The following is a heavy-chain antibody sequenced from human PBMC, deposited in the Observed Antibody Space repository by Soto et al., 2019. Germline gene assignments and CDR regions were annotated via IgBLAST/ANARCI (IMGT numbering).Heavy chain of an antibody. V-gene: IGHV1-69*08. J-gene: IGHJ5*02. CDR3: ATDPGAYPYYEILNWFDP. CDR1: GGTFSSYT. CDR2: IIPILGIA. D-gene: IGHD3-9*01. Sequence: QVQLVQSGAEVKKPGSSVKVSCKASGGTFSSYTISWVRQAPGQGLEWMGRIIPILGIANYAQKFQGRVTITADKSTSTAYMELGRLRGEDTGVYYCATDPGAYPYYEILNWFDPWGQGTLVTVSS.